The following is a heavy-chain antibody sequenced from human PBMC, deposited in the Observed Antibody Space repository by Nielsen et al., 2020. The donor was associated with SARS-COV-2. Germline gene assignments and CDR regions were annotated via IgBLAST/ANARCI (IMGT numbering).Heavy chain of an antibody. J-gene: IGHJ4*02. V-gene: IGHV3-21*01. CDR1: GFSFSSYG. D-gene: IGHD3-10*01. Sequence: GESLKISCAASGFSFSSYGMSWVRQAPGKGLEWVSSISSSSSYIYYADSVKGRFTISRDNAKNSLYLQMNSLRAEDTAVYYCARDKTYYYGSGSYPLDYWGQGTLVTVSS. CDR3: ARDKTYYYGSGSYPLDY. CDR2: ISSSSSYI.